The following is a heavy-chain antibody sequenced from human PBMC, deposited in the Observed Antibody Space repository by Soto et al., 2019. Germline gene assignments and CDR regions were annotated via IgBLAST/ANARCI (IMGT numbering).Heavy chain of an antibody. CDR1: GFTFSYYW. D-gene: IGHD1-26*01. CDR2: IHSDGSST. V-gene: IGHV3-74*01. J-gene: IGHJ3*01. Sequence: EVQLLESGGGLVQPGESLRLSCAASGFTFSYYWMHWVRQAPGMGLVWVSRIHSDGSSTTYADSVKGRFTISRDNARNTLYLQMNSLRAEDTAVYNCARGDRGAFDLWGQGTVLTVSS. CDR3: ARGDRGAFDL.